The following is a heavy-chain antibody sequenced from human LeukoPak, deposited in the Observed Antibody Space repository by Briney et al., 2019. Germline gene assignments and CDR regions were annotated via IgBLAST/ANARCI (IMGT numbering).Heavy chain of an antibody. CDR3: ARDRRFGEVGPGTYYYYYMDV. Sequence: GGSLRLSCAASGFTFSSYGMHWVRQAPGKGLEWVSYISSSSPTIYYADSVKGRFTISRDNAKNSLYLQMNSLRAEDTALYYCARDRRFGEVGPGTYYYYYMDVWGKGTTVTVSS. J-gene: IGHJ6*03. V-gene: IGHV3-48*01. D-gene: IGHD3-10*01. CDR1: GFTFSSYG. CDR2: ISSSSPTI.